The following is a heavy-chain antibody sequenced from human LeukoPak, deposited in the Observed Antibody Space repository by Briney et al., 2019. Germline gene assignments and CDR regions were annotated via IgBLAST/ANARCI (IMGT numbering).Heavy chain of an antibody. Sequence: GASVKVSCKASGYTFTSYGISWVRQAPGQGLEWMGWISAYNGNTNYAQKLQGRVTMTTDTSTSTAYMELRSLRSDDTAVYYCARDLKIVVVPAATKTLGYWGQGTLVTVSP. CDR3: ARDLKIVVVPAATKTLGY. J-gene: IGHJ4*02. CDR1: GYTFTSYG. V-gene: IGHV1-18*01. CDR2: ISAYNGNT. D-gene: IGHD2-2*01.